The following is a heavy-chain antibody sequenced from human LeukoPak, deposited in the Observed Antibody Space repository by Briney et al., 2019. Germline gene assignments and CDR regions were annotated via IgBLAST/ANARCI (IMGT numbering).Heavy chain of an antibody. D-gene: IGHD3-10*01. Sequence: GVSLRLSCAASGFTFSSYSMNWVRQAPGKGLEGVSYISSSSSTIYYADSVKGRFTISRDNAKNSLYLQMNSLRDEDTAVYYCARDNEVRGVIISYYYYGMDVWGQGTTVTVSS. V-gene: IGHV3-48*02. J-gene: IGHJ6*01. CDR1: GFTFSSYS. CDR3: ARDNEVRGVIISYYYYGMDV. CDR2: ISSSSSTI.